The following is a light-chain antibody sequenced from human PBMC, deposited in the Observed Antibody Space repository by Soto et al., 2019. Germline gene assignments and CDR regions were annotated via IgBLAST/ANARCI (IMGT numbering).Light chain of an antibody. Sequence: EIVLTQSPATLPFSPVERATLSFMASQSISSNLAWYQQKPGQAARLLXYDASSRATGIPDRFSGSGSGTDFTLTISRLEPEDFAVYYCQQYGSSPPYTFGPGTKVDIK. J-gene: IGKJ3*01. CDR1: QSISSN. CDR2: DAS. CDR3: QQYGSSPPYT. V-gene: IGKV3-20*01.